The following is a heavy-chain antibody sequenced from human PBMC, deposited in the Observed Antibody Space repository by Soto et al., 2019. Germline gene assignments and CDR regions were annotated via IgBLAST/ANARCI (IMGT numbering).Heavy chain of an antibody. D-gene: IGHD1-26*01. CDR2: IHAGNGNT. CDR3: AKEVGDTKTSYYYYGMDV. J-gene: IGHJ6*02. Sequence: QVQLVQSGAEVKKPGASVKVSCKASGYTFTRYAMHWVRQSPGQRPARMGWIHAGNGNTKYSQKFQGRVTITRESSASKAYMELSSLRSEDTAVYYCAKEVGDTKTSYYYYGMDVWGQGTTVTVSS. CDR1: GYTFTRYA. V-gene: IGHV1-3*01.